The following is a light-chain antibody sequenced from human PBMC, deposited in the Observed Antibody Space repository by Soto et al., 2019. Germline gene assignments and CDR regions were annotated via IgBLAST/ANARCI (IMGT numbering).Light chain of an antibody. CDR3: QQYGRSPRT. CDR1: QSVSSSY. J-gene: IGKJ1*01. Sequence: EIVLTQSPGTLSLSPGERATLSCRASQSVSSSYLAWYQQKPGQAPRLLIYGASSRATGIPDRFSGSGSGTDLTLTISRLEPEDFAVYYCQQYGRSPRTFGQGTKVEIK. V-gene: IGKV3-20*01. CDR2: GAS.